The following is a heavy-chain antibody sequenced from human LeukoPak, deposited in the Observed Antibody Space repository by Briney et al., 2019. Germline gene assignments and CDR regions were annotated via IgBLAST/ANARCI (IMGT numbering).Heavy chain of an antibody. D-gene: IGHD3-10*01. J-gene: IGHJ4*02. Sequence: GGSLRLSCAASGFTFSSYAMSWVRQAPGKGLEWVSAISGSGGRTYYADSVKGRFTISRDNSKNTLYLQMSSLRAEDTALYYCARVSHYGSGYYYTLAYWGQGTLVTVSS. CDR3: ARVSHYGSGYYYTLAY. CDR2: ISGSGGRT. V-gene: IGHV3-23*01. CDR1: GFTFSSYA.